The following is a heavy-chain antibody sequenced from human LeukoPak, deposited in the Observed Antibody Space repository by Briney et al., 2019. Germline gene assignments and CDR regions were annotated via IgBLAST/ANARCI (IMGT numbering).Heavy chain of an antibody. Sequence: PGGSLRLSCAASGFTFSSYAMSWVRQAPEKGLEWVSAISGSGGSTYYADSVKGRFTISRDNSKNTLYLQMNSLRAEDTAVYYCAKDERGYSGYDGFFDYWGQGTLVTVSS. D-gene: IGHD5-12*01. V-gene: IGHV3-23*01. J-gene: IGHJ4*02. CDR1: GFTFSSYA. CDR2: ISGSGGST. CDR3: AKDERGYSGYDGFFDY.